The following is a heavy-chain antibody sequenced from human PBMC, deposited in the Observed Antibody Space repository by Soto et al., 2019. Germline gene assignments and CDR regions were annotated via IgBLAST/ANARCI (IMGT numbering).Heavy chain of an antibody. J-gene: IGHJ4*02. CDR1: GGSISSGGYY. D-gene: IGHD2-15*01. Sequence: SETLSLTXTVSGGSISSGGYYWSWIRQHPGKGLEWIGYIYYSGSTYYNPSLKSRVTISVDTSKNQFSLKLSSVTAADTAVYYCASIVVVVAAPAFFDYWGQGTLVTVSS. CDR3: ASIVVVVAAPAFFDY. V-gene: IGHV4-31*02. CDR2: IYYSGST.